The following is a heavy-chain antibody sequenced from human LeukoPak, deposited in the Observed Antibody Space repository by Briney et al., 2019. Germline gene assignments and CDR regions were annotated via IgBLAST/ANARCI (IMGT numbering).Heavy chain of an antibody. CDR1: GGSFSGYY. D-gene: IGHD2-15*01. CDR2: INHSGST. CDR3: ARGRGDCSGGSCYRYYYYYDMDV. V-gene: IGHV4-34*01. Sequence: SETLSLTCAVYGGSFSGYYWSWIRQPPGKGLEWIGEINHSGSTNYNPSLKSRVTISVDTSKNQFSLKLSSVTAADTAVYYCARGRGDCSGGSCYRYYYYYDMDVWGQGTTVTVSS. J-gene: IGHJ6*02.